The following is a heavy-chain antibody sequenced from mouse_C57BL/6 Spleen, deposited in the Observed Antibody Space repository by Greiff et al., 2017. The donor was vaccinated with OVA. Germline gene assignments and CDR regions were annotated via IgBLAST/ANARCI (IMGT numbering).Heavy chain of an antibody. V-gene: IGHV1-55*01. CDR3: ASEGIITTVVATDSFDY. CDR1: GYTFTSYW. CDR2: IYPGSGST. J-gene: IGHJ2*01. D-gene: IGHD1-1*01. Sequence: QVHVKQSGAELVKPGASVKMSCKASGYTFTSYWITWVKQRPGQGLEWIGDIYPGSGSTNYNEKFKSKATLTVDTSSSTAYMQLSRLTSEASAVYYCASEGIITTVVATDSFDYWGQGTTLTVSS.